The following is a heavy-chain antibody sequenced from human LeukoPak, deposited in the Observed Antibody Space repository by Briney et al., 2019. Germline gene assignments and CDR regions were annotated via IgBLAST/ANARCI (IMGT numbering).Heavy chain of an antibody. Sequence: GGSLRLSCAASGFSFSTYGMHWVRQAPGKGLEWVAAAQGDGRLQYYADFVKGRFTISKDISKSTLYVQMNSLRAEDTAVYYCATGGGFYYGHWGQGTLVTVSS. J-gene: IGHJ4*02. D-gene: IGHD3-22*01. V-gene: IGHV3-30*02. CDR1: GFSFSTYG. CDR3: ATGGGFYYGH. CDR2: AQGDGRLQ.